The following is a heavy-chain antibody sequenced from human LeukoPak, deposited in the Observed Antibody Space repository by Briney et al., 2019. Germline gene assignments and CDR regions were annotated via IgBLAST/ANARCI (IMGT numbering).Heavy chain of an antibody. CDR1: GYTFTSYY. J-gene: IGHJ5*02. Sequence: ASVKVSCKASGYTFTSYYMHWVRQAPGQGLEWMGRINPSGGSTTYAQKFQGRVTMTRDMSTSTVYMEMSSLRSEDTAVYYCARESRSLPRGPPRNWFDPWGQGTLVTVSS. V-gene: IGHV1-46*01. CDR2: INPSGGST. D-gene: IGHD2-21*01. CDR3: ARESRSLPRGPPRNWFDP.